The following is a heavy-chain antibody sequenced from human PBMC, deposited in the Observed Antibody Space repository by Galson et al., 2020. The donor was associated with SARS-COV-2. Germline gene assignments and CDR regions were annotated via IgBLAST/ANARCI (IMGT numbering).Heavy chain of an antibody. J-gene: IGHJ6*02. V-gene: IGHV4-61*02. CDR1: GDSISSGPYY. Sequence: SETLSLTCTVSGDSISSGPYYWTWVRQPAGRGLEWIGRIYKSGKTDYSPSLQSQVTMSIDTSKNQFSLKLTSVTAADTAVYYCARGNSPCATIVGLLVGTCGMDVWGHGTSVTVSS. CDR2: IYKSGKT. CDR3: ARGNSPCATIVGLLVGTCGMDV. D-gene: IGHD3-3*01.